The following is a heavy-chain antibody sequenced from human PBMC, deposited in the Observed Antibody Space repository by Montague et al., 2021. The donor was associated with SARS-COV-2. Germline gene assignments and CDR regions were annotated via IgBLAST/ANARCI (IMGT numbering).Heavy chain of an antibody. CDR1: GASMSGSY. J-gene: IGHJ4*02. CDR3: VREGRSSAYAMDY. CDR2: IYSSGST. V-gene: IGHV4-59*01. Sequence: SETLSLTCTVSGASMSGSYWGWVRQPPGKGPEWIGNIYSSGSTHYNPSLKRRVTISVDTSKSQFSLRLTAVTAADTAVDYCVREGRSSAYAMDYWGQGTLVTVSS. D-gene: IGHD3-22*01.